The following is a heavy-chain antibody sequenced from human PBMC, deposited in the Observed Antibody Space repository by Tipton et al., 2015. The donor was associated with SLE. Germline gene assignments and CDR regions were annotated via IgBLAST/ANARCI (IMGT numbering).Heavy chain of an antibody. CDR1: GGSISNLY. J-gene: IGHJ3*02. CDR2: VHRSGIT. Sequence: TLSLTCTVSGGSISNLYWTWVRQSAGKGVGWLGRVHRSGITNYNPSLNSRVSMSVDTSNNQFSLTLTSVTAADTAMYFCARGDSIDIWGPGTMVTVSS. CDR3: ARGDSIDI. V-gene: IGHV4-4*07.